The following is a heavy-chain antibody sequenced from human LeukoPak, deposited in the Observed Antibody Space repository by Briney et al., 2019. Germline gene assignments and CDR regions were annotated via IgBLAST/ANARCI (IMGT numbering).Heavy chain of an antibody. CDR3: ARAGTGVLWFGEPY. CDR1: GFTFSSYA. CDR2: ISYDGSNK. V-gene: IGHV3-30-3*01. Sequence: GGSLRLPCAASGFTFSSYAMHWVRQAPGKGLEWVAVISYDGSNKYYADSVKGRFTISRDNSKNTLYLQMNSLRAEDTAVYYCARAGTGVLWFGEPYWGQGTLVTVSS. D-gene: IGHD3-10*01. J-gene: IGHJ4*02.